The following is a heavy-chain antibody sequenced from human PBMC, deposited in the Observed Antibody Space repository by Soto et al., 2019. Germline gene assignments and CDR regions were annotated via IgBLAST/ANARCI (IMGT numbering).Heavy chain of an antibody. J-gene: IGHJ6*02. CDR3: VRWFWELPVYGMDV. CDR2: IKQDGSAK. CDR1: GFTFSSDW. V-gene: IGHV3-7*01. Sequence: LRLSCAASGFTFSSDWMSWVRQPPGKGLDWVANIKQDGSAKYYVVSVKGRFTITRDNAKKSLYLQMNSLRVEDTAVYYCVRWFWELPVYGMDVWGQGTTVTVSS. D-gene: IGHD3-10*01.